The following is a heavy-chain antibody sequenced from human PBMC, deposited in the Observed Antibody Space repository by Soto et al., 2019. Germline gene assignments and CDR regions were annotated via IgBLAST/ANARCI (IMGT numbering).Heavy chain of an antibody. Sequence: ASVKVSCKASGYTFTSYYMHWVRQAPGQGLEWMGIINPSGGSTSCAQKFQGRVTMTRDTSTSTVYMELSSLRSEDTAVYYCARVGVPAATTDYGMDVWGQGTTVTVSS. V-gene: IGHV1-46*01. CDR2: INPSGGST. CDR1: GYTFTSYY. J-gene: IGHJ6*02. CDR3: ARVGVPAATTDYGMDV. D-gene: IGHD2-2*01.